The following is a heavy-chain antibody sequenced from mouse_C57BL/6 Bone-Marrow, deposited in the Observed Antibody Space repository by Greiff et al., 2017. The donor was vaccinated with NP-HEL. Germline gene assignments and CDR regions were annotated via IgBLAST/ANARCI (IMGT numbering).Heavy chain of an antibody. CDR2: IDPETGGT. CDR1: GYTFTDYE. J-gene: IGHJ2*01. D-gene: IGHD1-1*01. CDR3: TSPNYDGSSPDY. Sequence: QVQLKESGAELVRPGASVTLSCKASGYTFTDYEMHWVKQTPVHGLEWIGAIDPETGGTAYNQKFKGKAILTADKSSSTAYMELRSLTSEDSAVYYCTSPNYDGSSPDYWGQGTTLTVSS. V-gene: IGHV1-15*01.